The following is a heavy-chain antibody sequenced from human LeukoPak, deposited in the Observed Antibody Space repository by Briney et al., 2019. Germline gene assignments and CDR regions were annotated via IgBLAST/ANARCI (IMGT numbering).Heavy chain of an antibody. CDR2: INHSGST. Sequence: SETLSLTCAVYGGSFSGYYWSWIRQPPGKGLEWIGEINHSGSTNYNPSLKSRVTISVDTSKNQFSLKLSSVTAADTAVYYCARDPAWFGELIFDYWGQGTLVTVSS. CDR1: GGSFSGYY. CDR3: ARDPAWFGELIFDY. J-gene: IGHJ4*02. D-gene: IGHD3-10*01. V-gene: IGHV4-34*01.